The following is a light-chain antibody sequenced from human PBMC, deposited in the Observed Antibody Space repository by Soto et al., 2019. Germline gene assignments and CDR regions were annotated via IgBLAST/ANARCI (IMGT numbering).Light chain of an antibody. J-gene: IGKJ1*01. Sequence: DIQVTQSPSTLSSSVGDRFTITCRASQSISSWLAWYQQKPGKAPKLLIYDASSLESGVPSRFSGSGSGTEFTLTISSLQPGDFATYYCQHYNSYSEAFGQGTKVDI. CDR3: QHYNSYSEA. CDR2: DAS. V-gene: IGKV1-5*01. CDR1: QSISSW.